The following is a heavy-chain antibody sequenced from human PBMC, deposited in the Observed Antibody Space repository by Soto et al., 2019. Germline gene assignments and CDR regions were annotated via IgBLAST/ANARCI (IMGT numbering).Heavy chain of an antibody. CDR2: IYTGGST. D-gene: IGHD4-17*01. CDR1: GFTFSSYA. J-gene: IGHJ5*02. Sequence: PGGSLRLSCAASGFTFSSYAMSWVRQAPGKGLEWVSVIYTGGSTYYADSVKGRSTFSRDNSKNTLYLQMNSLRAEDTAVYYCARAYGGNPALFDPWGQGTLVTVSS. CDR3: ARAYGGNPALFDP. V-gene: IGHV3-53*01.